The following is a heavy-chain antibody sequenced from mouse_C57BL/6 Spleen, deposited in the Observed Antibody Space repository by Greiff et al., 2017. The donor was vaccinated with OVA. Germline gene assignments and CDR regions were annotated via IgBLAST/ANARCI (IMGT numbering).Heavy chain of an antibody. CDR2: ISDGGSYT. CDR1: GFTFSSYA. Sequence: EVHLVESGGGLVKPGGSLKLSCAASGFTFSSYAMSWVRQTPEKRLEWVATISDGGSYTYYPDNVKGRFTISRNNAKNNLYLQMSHLKSEDTAMYYCARGGIYYGSSPFAYWGQGTLVTVSA. J-gene: IGHJ3*01. D-gene: IGHD1-1*01. V-gene: IGHV5-4*01. CDR3: ARGGIYYGSSPFAY.